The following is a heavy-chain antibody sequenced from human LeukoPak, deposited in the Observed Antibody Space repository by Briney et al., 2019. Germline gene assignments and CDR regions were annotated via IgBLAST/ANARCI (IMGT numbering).Heavy chain of an antibody. J-gene: IGHJ4*02. CDR2: ISGSGGST. Sequence: PGGSLRLSCAASGFTFSSYAMSWVRQAPGKGLEWVSAISGSGGSTYYADSVKGRFTISRDNSKNTLYLQMNSLRAEDTAVYYCAREPHNYDILTGYAPGGYFDYWGQGTLVTVSS. V-gene: IGHV3-23*01. D-gene: IGHD3-9*01. CDR1: GFTFSSYA. CDR3: AREPHNYDILTGYAPGGYFDY.